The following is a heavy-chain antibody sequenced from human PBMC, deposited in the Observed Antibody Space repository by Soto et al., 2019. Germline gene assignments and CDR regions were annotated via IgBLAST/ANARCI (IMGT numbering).Heavy chain of an antibody. J-gene: IGHJ6*02. Sequence: QVQLVQSGAEVKKPGSSVQVSCKASGGTFSDYAVSWVRQAPGQGLEWMGGIIPIFRTPNYAQKFQGRVTIIADKTTNTAYEELYSLKSEDTAVYYCAAEGRLGDWGYYGMDVWGRGTTVTVSS. CDR2: IIPIFRTP. D-gene: IGHD3-16*01. CDR3: AAEGRLGDWGYYGMDV. CDR1: GGTFSDYA. V-gene: IGHV1-69*06.